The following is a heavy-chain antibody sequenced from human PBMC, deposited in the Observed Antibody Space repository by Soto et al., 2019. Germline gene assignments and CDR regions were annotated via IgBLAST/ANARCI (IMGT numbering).Heavy chain of an antibody. Sequence: QVQLVESGGGVVQPGRSRRLSCAASGFTFSSYGIHWVRQAPGKGLEWVAVISYDGSNKYYADSVKGRFTISRDNSKNTLYLQMNSLRAEDTAVYYCAKQEGVGYNYGHFDYWGQGTLVTVSS. CDR2: ISYDGSNK. CDR1: GFTFSSYG. J-gene: IGHJ4*02. V-gene: IGHV3-30*18. CDR3: AKQEGVGYNYGHFDY. D-gene: IGHD1-1*01.